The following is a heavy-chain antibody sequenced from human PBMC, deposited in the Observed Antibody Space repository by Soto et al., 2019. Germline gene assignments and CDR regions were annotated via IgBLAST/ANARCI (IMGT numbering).Heavy chain of an antibody. Sequence: QVQLVQSGAEVKKPGSSVNVSCKASGGTFSSYTISWVRQAPGQGLEWMGGIIPIYGTANYGQKFKGRVTITADSSTRTAYMDLSSLRSEDTALHYCGSVTTLIPRALFNCGQGTLVTVSS. CDR2: IIPIYGTA. J-gene: IGHJ4*02. CDR1: GGTFSSYT. CDR3: GSVTTLIPRALFN. V-gene: IGHV1-69*06. D-gene: IGHD4-4*01.